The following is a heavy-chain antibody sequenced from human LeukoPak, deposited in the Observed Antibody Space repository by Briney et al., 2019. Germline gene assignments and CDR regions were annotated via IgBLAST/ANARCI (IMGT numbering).Heavy chain of an antibody. Sequence: GGSLRLSCAASGFTFSNAWMSWVRQAPGKGLEWVGCIKSKTDGGTTDYAAPVKGRFTISRDDSKNTLYLQMNSLKTEDTAVYYCTTGESGSYPFDYWGQGTLVIVSS. V-gene: IGHV3-15*01. J-gene: IGHJ4*02. CDR3: TTGESGSYPFDY. CDR1: GFTFSNAW. D-gene: IGHD1-26*01. CDR2: IKSKTDGGTT.